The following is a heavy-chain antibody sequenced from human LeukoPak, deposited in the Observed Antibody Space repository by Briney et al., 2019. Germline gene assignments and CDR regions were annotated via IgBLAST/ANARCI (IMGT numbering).Heavy chain of an antibody. CDR1: GFTFSSYA. Sequence: GGSLRLSCAASGFTFSSYAMSWVLQAPGKGLEWVSAISGSGGSTYYADSVKGRFTISRDNSKNTLYLQMNSLRAEDTAVYYCAKDPYYDFWSGTLYFDYWGQGTLVTGSS. CDR3: AKDPYYDFWSGTLYFDY. J-gene: IGHJ4*02. V-gene: IGHV3-23*01. CDR2: ISGSGGST. D-gene: IGHD3-3*01.